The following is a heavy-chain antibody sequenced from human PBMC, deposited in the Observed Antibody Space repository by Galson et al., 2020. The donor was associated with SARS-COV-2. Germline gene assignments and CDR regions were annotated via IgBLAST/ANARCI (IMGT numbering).Heavy chain of an antibody. Sequence: ALIDWDDDKYYSTSLKTRLTISKDTSKNQVVLTMTNMDPVDTATYYCARMRSGYDPEPFDYWGQGTLVTVSS. V-gene: IGHV2-70*01. CDR2: IDWDDDK. D-gene: IGHD5-12*01. J-gene: IGHJ4*02. CDR3: ARMRSGYDPEPFDY.